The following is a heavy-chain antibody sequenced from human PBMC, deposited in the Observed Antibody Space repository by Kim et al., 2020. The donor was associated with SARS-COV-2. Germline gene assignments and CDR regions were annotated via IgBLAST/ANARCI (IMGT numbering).Heavy chain of an antibody. J-gene: IGHJ4*02. CDR2: VNNGGNA. D-gene: IGHD3-22*01. V-gene: IGHV3-23*01. Sequence: GGSLRLSCAASGFAFSTRAMSWVRQAPGKGLEWVASVNNGGNAYYADSVRGRFTISRDLTKDTLDLQMNSLRVDDTALYYCAKDHTSSGWPAFDSGGQGT. CDR3: AKDHTSSGWPAFDS. CDR1: GFAFSTRA.